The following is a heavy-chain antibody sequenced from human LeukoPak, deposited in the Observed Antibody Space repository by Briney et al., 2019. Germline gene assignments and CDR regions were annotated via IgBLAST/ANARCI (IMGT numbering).Heavy chain of an antibody. CDR2: IRYDGSNK. D-gene: IGHD6-19*01. CDR1: GFTFSSYG. Sequence: PGGSLRLSCAASGFTFSSYGMHWVRQAPGKGLEWVAFIRYDGSNKYYADSVEGRFTISRDNSKNTLYLQMNSLRAEDTAVYYCAKGGIAVALQFDYWGQGTLVTVSS. J-gene: IGHJ4*02. CDR3: AKGGIAVALQFDY. V-gene: IGHV3-30*02.